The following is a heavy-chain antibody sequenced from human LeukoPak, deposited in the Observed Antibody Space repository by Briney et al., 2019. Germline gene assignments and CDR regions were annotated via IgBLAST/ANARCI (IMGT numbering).Heavy chain of an antibody. D-gene: IGHD3-3*01. J-gene: IGHJ4*02. Sequence: ASVKVSCKVSGYTLTELSMRWVRQAPGKGLEWMGGFDPEDGETIYAQKFQGRVTMTEDTSTDTAYMELSSLRSEDTAVYYCATVAYYDFWSGYSKPANFDYWGQGTLVTVSS. CDR2: FDPEDGET. CDR3: ATVAYYDFWSGYSKPANFDY. V-gene: IGHV1-24*01. CDR1: GYTLTELS.